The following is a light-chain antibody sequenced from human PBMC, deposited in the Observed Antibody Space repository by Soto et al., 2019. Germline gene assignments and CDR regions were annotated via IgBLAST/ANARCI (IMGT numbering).Light chain of an antibody. CDR2: DAS. CDR3: QQYDNLPPYT. CDR1: QDISTY. J-gene: IGKJ2*01. Sequence: DIQMTQSPSSLSASVGDRVTITCQASQDISTYLNWYQHKSGKAPKLLIYDASNLETGVPSRFSGSGSGTDFTFTISSLQPEDIATYYCQQYDNLPPYTFGQGTKLEIK. V-gene: IGKV1-33*01.